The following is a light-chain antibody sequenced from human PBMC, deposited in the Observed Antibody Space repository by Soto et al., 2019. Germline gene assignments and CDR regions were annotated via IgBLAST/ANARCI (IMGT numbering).Light chain of an antibody. CDR2: AAS. J-gene: IGKJ1*01. CDR1: QGIYNY. CDR3: QRYNNAPRA. Sequence: DIQMTQSPSSLSASVGDRVTITCRASQGIYNYLAWYQAKPGKVPKLLIYAASTLQSGVPSRFSGSGSGTDFTLTISSLQPEDVGTYYCQRYNNAPRAFGQGTKVDTK. V-gene: IGKV1-27*01.